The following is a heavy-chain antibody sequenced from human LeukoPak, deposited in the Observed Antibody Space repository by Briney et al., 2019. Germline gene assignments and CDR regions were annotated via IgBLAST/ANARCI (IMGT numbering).Heavy chain of an antibody. V-gene: IGHV1-46*01. CDR3: AKDPRNILTGDYDDFDI. J-gene: IGHJ3*02. D-gene: IGHD3-9*01. Sequence: EASVKVSCKASGYTFSNYCMHWVRQAPGQGLEWMGILNPTYDIPIYAQTFEGRVTMTRDMSTSTVYMELTTLTSDDTAVYFCAKDPRNILTGDYDDFDIWGQGTMVIVSS. CDR1: GYTFSNYC. CDR2: LNPTYDIP.